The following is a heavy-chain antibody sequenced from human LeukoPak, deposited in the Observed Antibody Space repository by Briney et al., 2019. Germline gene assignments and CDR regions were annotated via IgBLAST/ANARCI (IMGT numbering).Heavy chain of an antibody. CDR2: ISWNSGSI. CDR1: GFTFDDYA. CDR3: AKDFEGSGSYWGPFDY. V-gene: IGHV3-9*01. J-gene: IGHJ4*02. Sequence: GGSLRLSCAASGFTFDDYAMHWVRHAPGKGLEWVSGISWNSGSIGYADSVKGRFTISRDNAKNSLYLQMNSLRAEDTALYYCAKDFEGSGSYWGPFDYWGQGTLVTVSS. D-gene: IGHD3-10*01.